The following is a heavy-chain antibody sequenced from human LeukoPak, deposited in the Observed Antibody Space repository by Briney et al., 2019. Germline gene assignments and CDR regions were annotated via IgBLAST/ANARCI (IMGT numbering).Heavy chain of an antibody. D-gene: IGHD3-22*01. V-gene: IGHV3-23*01. CDR3: AKDHFPTVVARYAEYFQY. Sequence: GGSLRLSCAASKFTFSTFAMSWVRQAPGKGLEWVSGISGSGRSTYYADSVKGRFTISRDNFKNTLYLQMNSLRAEDTAVYYCAKDHFPTVVARYAEYFQYWGQGTLVTVSS. CDR2: ISGSGRST. J-gene: IGHJ1*01. CDR1: KFTFSTFA.